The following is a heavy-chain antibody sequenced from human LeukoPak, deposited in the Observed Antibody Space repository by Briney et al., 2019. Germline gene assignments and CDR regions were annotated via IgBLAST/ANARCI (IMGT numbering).Heavy chain of an antibody. V-gene: IGHV1-69*05. Sequence: SVKVSCKASGGTFSSYAISWVRQAPGQGLEWMGEIIPIFGTANYAQKFQGRVTITTDESTSTAYMELSSLRSEDTAVYYCARVNSSSPGAGPLGYWGQGTLVTVSS. J-gene: IGHJ4*02. CDR2: IIPIFGTA. D-gene: IGHD6-6*01. CDR3: ARVNSSSPGAGPLGY. CDR1: GGTFSSYA.